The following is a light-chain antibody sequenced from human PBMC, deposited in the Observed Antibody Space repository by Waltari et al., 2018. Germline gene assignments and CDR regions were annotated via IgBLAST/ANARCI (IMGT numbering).Light chain of an antibody. Sequence: QSALTQPASVSGSPGQSITISCPGTPSDVGSYTLVSWYQHHPGKAPKPIIFEVSERPSGVSNRFSGSKSGNTASLTISGLQAEDEADYHCCSYAGNSIYVFGTGTRVTVL. V-gene: IGLV2-23*02. J-gene: IGLJ1*01. CDR1: PSDVGSYTL. CDR2: EVS. CDR3: CSYAGNSIYV.